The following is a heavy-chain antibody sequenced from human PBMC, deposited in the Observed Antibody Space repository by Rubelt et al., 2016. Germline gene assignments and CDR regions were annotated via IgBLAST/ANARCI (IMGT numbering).Heavy chain of an antibody. D-gene: IGHD4-23*01. V-gene: IGHV1-46*01. CDR3: ARDVGGNSVLYYFDY. Sequence: QVQLVQSGAEVKKPGASVKVSCKASGYTFTSYYMHWVRQAPGQGLEWMGIINPSGGSTSYAQKFQGRVTMTRDTSTSTVYMELSSLRSEDTAVYYCARDVGGNSVLYYFDYWGQGTLVTVSS. CDR2: INPSGGST. J-gene: IGHJ4*02. CDR1: GYTFTSYY.